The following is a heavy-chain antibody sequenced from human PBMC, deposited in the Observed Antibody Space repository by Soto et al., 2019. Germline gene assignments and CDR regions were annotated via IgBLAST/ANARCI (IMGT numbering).Heavy chain of an antibody. V-gene: IGHV3-33*01. D-gene: IGHD4-17*01. CDR1: GFTFSSYG. CDR2: IWYDGSNK. CDR3: ARDERVYGDTEGSDAFDI. J-gene: IGHJ3*02. Sequence: QVQLVECGGGVVQPGRSLRLSCAASGFTFSSYGMHWVRQAPGKGLEWVAVIWYDGSNKYYADSVKGRFTISRDNSKNTLYLQMNSLRAEDTAVYYCARDERVYGDTEGSDAFDIWGQVSMVTVSS.